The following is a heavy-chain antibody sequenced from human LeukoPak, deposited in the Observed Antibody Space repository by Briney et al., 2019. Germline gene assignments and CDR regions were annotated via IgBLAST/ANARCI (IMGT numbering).Heavy chain of an antibody. CDR2: ISTSSHMI. CDR3: GRDGSGSPDY. J-gene: IGHJ4*02. D-gene: IGHD1-26*01. CDR1: GFSFSDYY. V-gene: IGHV3-11*01. Sequence: GGSLRLSCEASGFSFSDYYMTWIRPAPGKGLEWISYISTSSHMIYYADSVKGRFTISRDNAKNSLYLQMNSLRAEDTAVYYCGRDGSGSPDYWGQGTLVTVSS.